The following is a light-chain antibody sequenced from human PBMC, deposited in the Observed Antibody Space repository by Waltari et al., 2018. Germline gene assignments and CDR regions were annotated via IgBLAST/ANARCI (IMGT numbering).Light chain of an antibody. J-gene: IGKJ1*01. CDR2: DAS. V-gene: IGKV1-5*01. Sequence: DIQMTQSPSMLSASVGDRVPITCRASQTIRGLLAWYQLKPGLAPKLLIYDASNLGGGVPSRFSGSGFGTNFTLTISSLQPDDFATYYCQQYSSFSTFGLGTKV. CDR1: QTIRGL. CDR3: QQYSSFST.